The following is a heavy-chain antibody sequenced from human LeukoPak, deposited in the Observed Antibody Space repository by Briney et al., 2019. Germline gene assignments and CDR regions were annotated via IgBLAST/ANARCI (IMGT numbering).Heavy chain of an antibody. CDR2: ISGSGGST. V-gene: IGHV3-23*01. J-gene: IGHJ3*02. Sequence: GGSLRLSCAASGFTFSSYAMSWVRQAPGKGLEWVSAISGSGGSTYYADSMKGRFTISRDNSKNTLYLQMNSLRAEDTAVYYCARDSSGYHGAFDIWGQGTMVTVSS. CDR1: GFTFSSYA. CDR3: ARDSSGYHGAFDI. D-gene: IGHD3-22*01.